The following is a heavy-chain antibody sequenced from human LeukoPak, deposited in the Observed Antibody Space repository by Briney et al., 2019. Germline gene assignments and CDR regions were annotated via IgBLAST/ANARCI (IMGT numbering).Heavy chain of an antibody. CDR1: GGSFSGYY. D-gene: IGHD6-6*01. V-gene: IGHV4-34*01. CDR3: ARSSSL. Sequence: NASETLSLTCAVYGGSFSGYYWSWIRQPPGKGLEWIGEINHSGSTNYNPSLKSRVTISVDTSKNQFSLKLSSVTAADTAVYYCARSSSLWGQGTLVTVSS. CDR2: INHSGST. J-gene: IGHJ4*02.